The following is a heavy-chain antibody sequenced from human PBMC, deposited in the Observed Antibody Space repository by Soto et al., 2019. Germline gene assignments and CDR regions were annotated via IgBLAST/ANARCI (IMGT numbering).Heavy chain of an antibody. CDR2: ISCISSTI. J-gene: IGHJ3*02. CDR1: GFTFSSYS. V-gene: IGHV3-48*02. D-gene: IGHD1-1*01. Sequence: GGSLRLSCAASGFTFSSYSMNWVRQAPGKGLDCVSFISCISSTIYFADSVKGRFTISRDNAKSSLYLQMNSLRDEDTSVYYCARDREVESLNDAFDIWGQGTMVTVSS. CDR3: ARDREVESLNDAFDI.